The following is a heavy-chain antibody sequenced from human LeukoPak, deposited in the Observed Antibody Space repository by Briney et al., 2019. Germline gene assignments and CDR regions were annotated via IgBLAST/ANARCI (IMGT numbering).Heavy chain of an antibody. CDR2: INGGGGT. Sequence: PGRSLRLSCAASGFTFSSFAVTWVRQAPGKGLEWVSSINGGGGTYYPNSVKDRFTISRDNSKNTLYMQMNSLRAEDTAVYYCAKATSSGRGYYFDSWGQGTLATVSS. V-gene: IGHV3-23*01. D-gene: IGHD3-22*01. CDR1: GFTFSSFA. CDR3: AKATSSGRGYYFDS. J-gene: IGHJ4*02.